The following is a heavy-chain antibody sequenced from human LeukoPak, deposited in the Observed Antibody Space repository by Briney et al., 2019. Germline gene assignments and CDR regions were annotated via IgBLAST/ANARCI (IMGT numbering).Heavy chain of an antibody. J-gene: IGHJ4*02. Sequence: PGGSLRLSCAASGFTFSTYAMTWVRQAPGKGLDWVSVISNGGVSTYYADSVKGRFTISRDNSKNTLYLEMNSLRAEDTALYHCAKLSSVSSQDFDYWGQGTLVTVSS. D-gene: IGHD2-2*01. CDR1: GFTFSTYA. CDR3: AKLSSVSSQDFDY. CDR2: ISNGGVST. V-gene: IGHV3-23*01.